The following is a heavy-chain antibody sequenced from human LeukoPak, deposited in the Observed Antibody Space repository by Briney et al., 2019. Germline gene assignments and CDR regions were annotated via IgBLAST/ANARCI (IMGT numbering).Heavy chain of an antibody. CDR2: IWYDGSNK. V-gene: IGHV3-33*01. Sequence: PGGSLRLSCAASGFTFSSYGMHWVRQAPGKGLEWVAVIWYDGSNKYYADSVKGRFTISRDNAKNSLYLQMNSLRAEDTAVYYCARATLFDYWGQGTLVTVSS. J-gene: IGHJ4*02. CDR3: ARATLFDY. CDR1: GFTFSSYG.